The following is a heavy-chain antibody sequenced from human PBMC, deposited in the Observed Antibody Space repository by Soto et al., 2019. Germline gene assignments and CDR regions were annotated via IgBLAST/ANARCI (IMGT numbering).Heavy chain of an antibody. J-gene: IGHJ6*02. V-gene: IGHV3-53*01. CDR2: IWSAGLI. CDR1: GFTVSSKY. Sequence: GSVRLSCAASGFTVSSKYMSWVRQAPGKGLEWVSIIWSAGLIYYADSVRGRFTISRDIPKNILHLEMTSLRADDTAVYYCAREAPMDVWGQGTTVTVSS. CDR3: AREAPMDV.